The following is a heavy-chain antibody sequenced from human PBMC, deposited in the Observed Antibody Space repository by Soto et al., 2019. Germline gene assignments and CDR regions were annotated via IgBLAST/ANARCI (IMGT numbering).Heavy chain of an antibody. D-gene: IGHD3-3*01. V-gene: IGHV2-5*02. CDR2: IYLDDDE. J-gene: IGHJ4*02. Sequence: QITLKESGPTLVKPTQTLTLTCTSSGFSLSTRGAAVGWIRQPPGKTLEWLALIYLDDDEGYSPALKSRLTITKDSSKNQVVLTMTNMDPVDTATDCCAHRPRGIGYYFDYWGQGTLVAVSS. CDR1: GFSLSTRGAA. CDR3: AHRPRGIGYYFDY.